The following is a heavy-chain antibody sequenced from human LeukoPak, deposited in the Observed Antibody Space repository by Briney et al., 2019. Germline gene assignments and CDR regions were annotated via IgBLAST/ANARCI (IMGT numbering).Heavy chain of an antibody. CDR1: GFTFSNYA. V-gene: IGHV3-23*01. CDR2: IDGPTFRT. J-gene: IGHJ4*02. Sequence: PGGSLRLSRAASGFTFSNYAMHWVRQAPGKGPEWVSTIDGPTFRTHYADSVMGRFTISRDNSKNTLYLQMNSLRAEDAAVYFCTTWVGAHFDFWGQGTLVTVSS. D-gene: IGHD1-26*01. CDR3: TTWVGAHFDF.